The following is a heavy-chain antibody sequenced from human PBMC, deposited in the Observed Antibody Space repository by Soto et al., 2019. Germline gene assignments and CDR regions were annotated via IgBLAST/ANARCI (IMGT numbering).Heavy chain of an antibody. Sequence: PGGSLRLSCAASGFTFSSYWMSWVRQAPGKGLEWVANIKQDGSEKYYVDSVKGRFTISRDNAKNSLYLQMNSLRAEDTAVYYCARGGYYGDPPRAFDIWGQGTMVTVSS. CDR3: ARGGYYGDPPRAFDI. CDR1: GFTFSSYW. V-gene: IGHV3-7*01. D-gene: IGHD4-17*01. J-gene: IGHJ3*02. CDR2: IKQDGSEK.